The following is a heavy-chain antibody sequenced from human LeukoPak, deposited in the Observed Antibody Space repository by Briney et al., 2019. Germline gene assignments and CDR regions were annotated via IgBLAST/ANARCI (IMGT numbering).Heavy chain of an antibody. V-gene: IGHV3-7*01. D-gene: IGHD6-19*01. CDR2: IKEDGNEK. CDR1: GFTFSKYW. CDR3: DRDGRGAGSAYNEFDP. Sequence: PGGSLRLSCAASGFTFSKYWMNWVRQAPGKGLEWVAHIKEDGNEKKVIDYVKGRYTTYRDYAEKSLYRQMNSMRDEETAVYCCDRDGRGAGSAYNEFDPWGQGTLVIVSS. J-gene: IGHJ5*02.